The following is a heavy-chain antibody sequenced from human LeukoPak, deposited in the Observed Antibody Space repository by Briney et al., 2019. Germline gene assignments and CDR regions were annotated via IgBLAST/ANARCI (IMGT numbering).Heavy chain of an antibody. J-gene: IGHJ5*02. D-gene: IGHD6-13*01. CDR2: IYYSGST. V-gene: IGHV4-30-4*01. Sequence: SETLSLTCTVSGGSLSSGDYYWSWIRQPPGKGLEWIGYIYYSGSTYYNPSLKSRVTISVDTSKNQFSLKLSSVTAADTAVYYCARGGGYSSSWLNWFDPWGQGTLVTVSS. CDR3: ARGGGYSSSWLNWFDP. CDR1: GGSLSSGDYY.